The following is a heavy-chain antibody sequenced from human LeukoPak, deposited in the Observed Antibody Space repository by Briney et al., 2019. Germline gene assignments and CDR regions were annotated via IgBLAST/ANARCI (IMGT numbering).Heavy chain of an antibody. D-gene: IGHD3-10*01. J-gene: IGHJ4*02. CDR1: GYSFTSYW. Sequence: GESLKISCKGSGYSFTSYWIGWVRQMPGKGLEWMGIIYPGDSDTRYSPSFQGQVTISADRSINTAYLQWSSLKASGTAMYYCARRSSHGGYYYIDYWGQGTLVTVSS. V-gene: IGHV5-51*01. CDR2: IYPGDSDT. CDR3: ARRSSHGGYYYIDY.